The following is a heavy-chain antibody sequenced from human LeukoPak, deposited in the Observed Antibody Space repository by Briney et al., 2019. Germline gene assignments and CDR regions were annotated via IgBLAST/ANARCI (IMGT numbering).Heavy chain of an antibody. CDR1: GFTFSSYS. V-gene: IGHV3-21*01. Sequence: GGSLRLSCAASGFTFSSYSMNWVRQAPGKGLEWVSSISSSSSYIYYADSVKGRFTISRDNAKNSLYLQMNSLRAEDTAVYYCARVQVVPAARFDYWGQGTLVTVSS. J-gene: IGHJ4*02. CDR2: ISSSSSYI. CDR3: ARVQVVPAARFDY. D-gene: IGHD2-2*01.